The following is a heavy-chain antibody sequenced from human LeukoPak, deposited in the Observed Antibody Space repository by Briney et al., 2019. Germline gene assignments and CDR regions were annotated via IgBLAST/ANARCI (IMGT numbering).Heavy chain of an antibody. J-gene: IGHJ6*03. V-gene: IGHV1-18*01. CDR3: ARDLSGWYDGYYYYYYMDV. CDR1: GYTFTSYG. Sequence: GASVKVSCKASGYTFTSYGISWVRQAPGQGLEWMGWISAYNGNTNYAQKLQGRVTMTTDTSTSTAYMELRSLGSDDTAVYYCARDLSGWYDGYYYYYYMDVWGKGTTVTVSS. D-gene: IGHD6-19*01. CDR2: ISAYNGNT.